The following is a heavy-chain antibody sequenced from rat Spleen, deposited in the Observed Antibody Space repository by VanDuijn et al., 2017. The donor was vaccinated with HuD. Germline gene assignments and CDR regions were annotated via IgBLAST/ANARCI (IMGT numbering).Heavy chain of an antibody. Sequence: QVQLKESGPGLVQPSQTLSLTCTVSGFSLTSYHVSWVRQPPGTGLEWMGVIWSGGSTAYNSALQSRLNISRDTSKSQFFLNIYSLQTEYTAIYFGAGEGYTMDSDTYWFAYWGQGTLVTVSS. V-gene: IGHV2-43*01. CDR2: IWSGGST. CDR3: AGEGYTMDSDTYWFAY. D-gene: IGHD1-6*01. J-gene: IGHJ3*01. CDR1: GFSLTSYH.